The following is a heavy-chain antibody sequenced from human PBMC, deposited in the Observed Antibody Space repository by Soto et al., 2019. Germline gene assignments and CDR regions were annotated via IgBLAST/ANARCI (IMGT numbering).Heavy chain of an antibody. CDR3: ASGKQWLAFDY. CDR1: GGSISSYY. Sequence: QVQLQESGPGLVKPSETLSLICTVSGGSISSYYWSWVRQPPGMGLEWIGFISTSVTTNYNPSLQSXXTXSAXTSKNQLSLKLSSVTAADTAVYYCASGKQWLAFDYWGQGALVTVSS. D-gene: IGHD6-19*01. J-gene: IGHJ4*02. V-gene: IGHV4-59*01. CDR2: ISTSVTT.